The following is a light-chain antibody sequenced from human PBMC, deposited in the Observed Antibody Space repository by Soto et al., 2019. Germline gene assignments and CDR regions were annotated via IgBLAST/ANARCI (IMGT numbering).Light chain of an antibody. Sequence: IVVTQCPSTLSASPGERATLSCRASQGVXSNFGWYQQKPGQAPRFLXDGASTRATGIPARFSGSGSGTEFTLSIGSLQSEYFAVYYCQQYEEGTPTFGQGTKVEIK. CDR3: QQYEEGTPT. V-gene: IGKV3-15*01. CDR1: QGVXSN. J-gene: IGKJ1*01. CDR2: GAS.